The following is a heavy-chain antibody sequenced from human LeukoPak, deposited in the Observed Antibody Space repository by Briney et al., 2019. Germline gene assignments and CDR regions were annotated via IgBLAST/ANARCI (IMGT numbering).Heavy chain of an antibody. J-gene: IGHJ4*02. V-gene: IGHV4-59*01. CDR3: AGVNSAWYGALDY. D-gene: IGHD6-19*01. CDR2: IYYTGTT. CDR1: GGSISSYY. Sequence: SETLSLTCTVSGGSISSYYWGWIRQPPGKGREWVGYIYYTGTTNYNPSINSRVTISVDTSKNQFSLKLSSVTAADTAAYYCAGVNSAWYGALDYWGQGTMVTVSS.